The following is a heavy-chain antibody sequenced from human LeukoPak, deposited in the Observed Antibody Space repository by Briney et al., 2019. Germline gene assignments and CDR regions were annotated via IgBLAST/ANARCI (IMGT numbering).Heavy chain of an antibody. CDR3: ARVTYDFWSGYYRYFDY. CDR2: IYSGGST. J-gene: IGHJ4*02. D-gene: IGHD3-3*01. Sequence: GGSLRLSCAASGFTVSSNYMSWVRQAPGKGLEWVSVIYSGGSTYYADSVKGRFTISRDNSKNTLYHQMNSLRAEDTAVYYCARVTYDFWSGYYRYFDYWGQGTLVTVSS. CDR1: GFTVSSNY. V-gene: IGHV3-66*02.